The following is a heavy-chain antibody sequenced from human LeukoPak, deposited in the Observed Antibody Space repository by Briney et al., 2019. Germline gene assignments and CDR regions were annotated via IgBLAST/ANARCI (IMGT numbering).Heavy chain of an antibody. CDR2: IYHSGST. J-gene: IGHJ5*02. D-gene: IGHD2-2*01. V-gene: IGHV4-38-2*02. CDR1: GYSISSGYC. CDR3: ARDTLPAAMRSWFDP. Sequence: SETLSLTCAVSGYSISSGYCWGWIRQPPGKGLEWIGSIYHSGSTYYNPSLKSRVTISVDTSKNQFSLKLSSVTAADTAVYYCARDTLPAAMRSWFDPWGQGTLVTVSS.